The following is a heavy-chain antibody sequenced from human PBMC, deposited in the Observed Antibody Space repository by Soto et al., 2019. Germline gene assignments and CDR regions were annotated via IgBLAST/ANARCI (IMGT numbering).Heavy chain of an antibody. CDR3: ASTYCGGDCAFDY. CDR1: GFTFSSYG. D-gene: IGHD2-21*02. J-gene: IGHJ4*02. CDR2: IWYDGSNK. V-gene: IGHV3-33*01. Sequence: GGSLRLSCAASGFTFSSYGMHWVRQAPGKGLEWVAVIWYDGSNKYYADSVKGRFTISRDNSKNTLYLQMNSRRAEDTAVYYCASTYCGGDCAFDYWGQGTLVTVSS.